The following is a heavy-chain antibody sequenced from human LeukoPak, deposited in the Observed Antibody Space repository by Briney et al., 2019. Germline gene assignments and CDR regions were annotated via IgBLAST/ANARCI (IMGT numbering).Heavy chain of an antibody. CDR1: GGSISSSSYY. CDR2: IYYSGST. V-gene: IGHV4-39*07. Sequence: PSETLSLTCTDSGGSISSSSYYGGWIRQPPGKGLEWIGSIYYSGSTYYNPSLKSRVTISVDTSKNQFSLKLSSVTAADTAVYYCASDTWIQLWFFDYWGQGTLVTVSS. J-gene: IGHJ4*02. D-gene: IGHD5-18*01. CDR3: ASDTWIQLWFFDY.